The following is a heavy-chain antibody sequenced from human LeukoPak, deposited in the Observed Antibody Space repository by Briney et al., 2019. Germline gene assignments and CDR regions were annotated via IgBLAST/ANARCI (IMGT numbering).Heavy chain of an antibody. CDR3: PSRTNAYYYVTSGYYPLAFDI. D-gene: IGHD3-22*01. CDR1: VGTISPYY. J-gene: IGHJ3*02. CDR2: IYPTGSP. Sequence: PSETLSLTCTVSVGTISPYYWSWIRQPGGKGLEGIGRIYPTGSPNYNPSLKSRVTISLDKSKNQFPLKLSSVPAAEPAGYYCPSRTNAYYYVTSGYYPLAFDIWGQGTMVTVSS. V-gene: IGHV4-4*07.